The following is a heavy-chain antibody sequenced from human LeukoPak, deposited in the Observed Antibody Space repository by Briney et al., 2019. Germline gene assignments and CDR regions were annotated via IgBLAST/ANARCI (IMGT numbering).Heavy chain of an antibody. V-gene: IGHV3-23*01. CDR2: ITTSGGST. CDR3: ARDLGRYDSNQGPLDAFDI. CDR1: GFTFSSYA. J-gene: IGHJ3*02. D-gene: IGHD3-22*01. Sequence: PGGSLRLSCAASGFTFSSYAMSWVRQAPGEGLEWVSSITTSGGSTYYADSVKGRFTISRDNSKNTLYLQMNSLRAEDTAVYYCARDLGRYDSNQGPLDAFDIWGQGTMVTVSS.